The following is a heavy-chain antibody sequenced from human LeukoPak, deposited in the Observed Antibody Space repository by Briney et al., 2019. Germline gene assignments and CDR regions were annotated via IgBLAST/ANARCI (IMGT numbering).Heavy chain of an antibody. V-gene: IGHV3-30*02. Sequence: PGGSLRLSCAASGFTFSYYGMHWVRQAPGKGLEWVAFIRYEGNEKYYAGSVKGRFTISRDNPKNTLYLEMNSLRVEDTAVYYCAKDLMRDRWFGESWGQGTLVTVSS. CDR1: GFTFSYYG. CDR3: AKDLMRDRWFGES. D-gene: IGHD3-10*01. J-gene: IGHJ5*02. CDR2: IRYEGNEK.